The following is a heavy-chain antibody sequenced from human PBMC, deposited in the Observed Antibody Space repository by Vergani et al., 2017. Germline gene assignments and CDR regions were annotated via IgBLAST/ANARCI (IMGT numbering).Heavy chain of an antibody. CDR1: GGSISSSSYY. CDR2: IYYSGST. V-gene: IGHV4-39*01. CDR3: ARVIAARPGWGDFDY. J-gene: IGHJ4*02. D-gene: IGHD6-6*01. Sequence: QLQLQESGPGLVKPSETLSLTCTVSGGSISSSSYYWGWIRQPPGKGLEWIGSIYYSGSTYYNPSLKSRVTISVDTSKNQFSLKLSSVTAADTAVYYCARVIAARPGWGDFDYWGQGTLVTVSS.